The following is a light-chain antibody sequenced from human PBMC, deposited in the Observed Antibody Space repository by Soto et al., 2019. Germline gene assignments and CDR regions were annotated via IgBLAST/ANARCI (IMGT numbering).Light chain of an antibody. J-gene: IGLJ2*01. CDR3: QSYDSSLSALVV. Sequence: QPVLTQPPSVSGAPGQRVTISCTGSSSNIGAGYDVHWYQQLPGTAPKLLISGNSNRPSGVPDRFSGSKSGTSASLAITGLQAEDEADYYCQSYDSSLSALVVFGGGTKLTFL. V-gene: IGLV1-40*01. CDR1: SSNIGAGYD. CDR2: GNS.